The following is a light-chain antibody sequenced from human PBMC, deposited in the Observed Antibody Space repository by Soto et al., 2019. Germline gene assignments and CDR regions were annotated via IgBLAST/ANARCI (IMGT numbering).Light chain of an antibody. J-gene: IGLJ2*01. CDR2: QDN. CDR1: NLGKKY. CDR3: QAWDSSTVL. V-gene: IGLV3-1*01. Sequence: SYELTQPPSVSVSPGRTASSTCSGDNLGKKYVSWYQQKPGQAPVVAIYQDNKRPSGIPERISGSNSGNTATLTIGGTQAVDEADYYCQAWDSSTVLFGGGTKLTFL.